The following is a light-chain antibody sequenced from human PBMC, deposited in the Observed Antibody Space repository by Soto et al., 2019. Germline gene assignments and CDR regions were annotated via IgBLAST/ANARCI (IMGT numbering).Light chain of an antibody. CDR1: QAIRSD. CDR2: AAS. CDR3: LQLYNYPRT. V-gene: IGKV1-6*01. Sequence: AIQMTQSPSSLSASVGDRVTITCRVSQAIRSDLAWYQQKPGMAPKLLIFAASNLQRGVPARFSGSGSGTAFTLTISSLQPEDFATYYCLQLYNYPRTFGQGTKV. J-gene: IGKJ1*01.